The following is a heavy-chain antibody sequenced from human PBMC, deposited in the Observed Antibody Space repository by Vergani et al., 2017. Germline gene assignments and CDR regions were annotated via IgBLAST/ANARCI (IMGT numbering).Heavy chain of an antibody. V-gene: IGHV4-34*01. Sequence: QVQLQQWGAGLLKPSETLSLTCAVYGGSFSGYYWSWIRQPPGKGLEWIGEINHSGSTNYNPSLKSRVTISVDTSKNQFSLKLSSVTAADTAVYYCARYSGGRWPTSAFFDYWGKGTLVTVSS. D-gene: IGHD3-16*01. CDR2: INHSGST. CDR3: ARYSGGRWPTSAFFDY. J-gene: IGHJ4*02. CDR1: GGSFSGYY.